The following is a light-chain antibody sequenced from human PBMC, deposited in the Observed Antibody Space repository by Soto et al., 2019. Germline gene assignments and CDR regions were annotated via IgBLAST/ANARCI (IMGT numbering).Light chain of an antibody. J-gene: IGKJ1*01. Sequence: ESVMTQSTAYLAVSLGERATINCKSSQSIFYSSNNKNYLTWYQQKPGQPPKLLIYWASTRESGVPDRFSGSGSGTDFTLTISSPQAEDVAVYYCQQYYSTPWTFCQGANVDIK. CDR1: QSIFYSSNNKNY. V-gene: IGKV4-1*01. CDR3: QQYYSTPWT. CDR2: WAS.